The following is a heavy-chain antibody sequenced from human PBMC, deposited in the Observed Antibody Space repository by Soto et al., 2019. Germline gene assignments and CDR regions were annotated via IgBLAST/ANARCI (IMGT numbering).Heavy chain of an antibody. D-gene: IGHD3-9*01. CDR3: AREDIWAGQPMPGDYYYGMDV. V-gene: IGHV6-1*01. Sequence: QVQLQQSGPGLVKPSQTLSLTCAISGDSVSSNSAAWNWIRQSPSRGLEWLGRTYYRSKWYNDYAVSVKSRITINPDTSNNQFSLQLNSVTPEDTAVYYCAREDIWAGQPMPGDYYYGMDVWGQGTTVTVSS. J-gene: IGHJ6*02. CDR2: TYYRSKWYN. CDR1: GDSVSSNSAA.